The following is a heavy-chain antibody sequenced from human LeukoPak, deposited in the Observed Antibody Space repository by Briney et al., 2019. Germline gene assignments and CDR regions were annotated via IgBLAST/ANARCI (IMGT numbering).Heavy chain of an antibody. D-gene: IGHD2-21*02. J-gene: IGHJ4*02. V-gene: IGHV3-30*01. Sequence: GRSLRLSCAASGFTFSSYAMHWVRQAPGKGLEWVAVISYDGSSKYYADSVKGRFTISRDNSKNTLYLQMNSLRAEDTAVYYCARDSSAYCGGDCYFDYWGQGTLVTVSS. CDR2: ISYDGSSK. CDR3: ARDSSAYCGGDCYFDY. CDR1: GFTFSSYA.